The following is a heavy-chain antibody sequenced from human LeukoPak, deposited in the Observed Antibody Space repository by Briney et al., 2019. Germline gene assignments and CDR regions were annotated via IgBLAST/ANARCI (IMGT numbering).Heavy chain of an antibody. Sequence: GGSLRLSCAASGFTFSSYGMHWVRQAPGKGLEWVADIWFDGSNRYYADSVKGRFTISRDNSKNTLYLQMNSLRAEDTAVYYCAKDYYDSSGYYTTAYYFDYWGQGTLVTVSS. J-gene: IGHJ4*02. D-gene: IGHD3-22*01. CDR1: GFTFSSYG. CDR3: AKDYYDSSGYYTTAYYFDY. CDR2: IWFDGSNR. V-gene: IGHV3-33*06.